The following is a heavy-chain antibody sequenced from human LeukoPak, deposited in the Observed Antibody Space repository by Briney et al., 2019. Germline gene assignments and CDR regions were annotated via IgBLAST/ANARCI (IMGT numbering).Heavy chain of an antibody. V-gene: IGHV4-30-2*01. Sequence: SETLSLTCAVSGGSISSGGYSWSWIRQPPGTGLEWIGYIYHSGSTYYNPSLKSRVTISVDRSKNQFSLKLSSVTAADTAVYYCAFYGAYDSGAFDIWGQGTMVTVSS. CDR2: IYHSGST. CDR1: GGSISSGGYS. J-gene: IGHJ3*02. CDR3: AFYGAYDSGAFDI. D-gene: IGHD4-17*01.